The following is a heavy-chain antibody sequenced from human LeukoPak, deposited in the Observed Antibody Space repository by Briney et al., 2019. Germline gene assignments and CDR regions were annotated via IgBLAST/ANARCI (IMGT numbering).Heavy chain of an antibody. CDR1: GFTFNSYA. CDR2: ISSEGTFK. Sequence: GGSLRLSCVGSGFTFNSYAFHWVRQAPGKGLEWVAVISSEGTFKYYADSVKGRFTISRDKSKKTLSLQMNRLKTEDTAIYYCARAVVAAPTPSDYWGQGTLVTVSS. J-gene: IGHJ4*02. V-gene: IGHV3-30-3*01. D-gene: IGHD2-15*01. CDR3: ARAVVAAPTPSDY.